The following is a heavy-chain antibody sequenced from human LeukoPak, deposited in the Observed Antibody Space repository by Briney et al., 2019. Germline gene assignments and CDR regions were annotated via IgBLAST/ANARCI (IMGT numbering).Heavy chain of an antibody. J-gene: IGHJ4*02. CDR3: AREEYSSSPFDY. CDR2: IIPIFGTA. Sequence: SVKVSCKASGGTFSSYAISWVRQAPGQGLEWMGGIIPIFGTANYAQKFQGRVTITTDKSTSTAYMELSSLRSEDTAVYYCAREEYSSSPFDYWGQGTLVTVSS. D-gene: IGHD6-6*01. V-gene: IGHV1-69*05. CDR1: GGTFSSYA.